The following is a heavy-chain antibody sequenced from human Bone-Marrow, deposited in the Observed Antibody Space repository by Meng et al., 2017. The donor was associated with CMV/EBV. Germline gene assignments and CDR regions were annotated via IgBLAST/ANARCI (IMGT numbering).Heavy chain of an antibody. J-gene: IGHJ6*02. V-gene: IGHV3-69-1*02. CDR2: ISSSSTI. D-gene: IGHD2-15*01. CDR3: ARDSLETTLIVVVAARYYYYGMDV. Sequence: GGSLRLSCAASGFTFSDYYMNWVRQAPGKGLEWVSSISSSSTIYYADSVKGRFTISRDNAKNSLYLQMNSLRAEDTAVYYCARDSLETTLIVVVAARYYYYGMDVWRQGPTVTVSS. CDR1: GFTFSDYY.